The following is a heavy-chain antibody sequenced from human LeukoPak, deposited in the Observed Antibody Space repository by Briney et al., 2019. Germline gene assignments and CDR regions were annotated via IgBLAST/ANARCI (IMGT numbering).Heavy chain of an antibody. V-gene: IGHV1-18*01. CDR1: GYTFTNYD. CDR3: ARDPNSIAVAGTPLEDFDY. J-gene: IGHJ4*02. Sequence: ASVKVSCKASGYTFTNYDINWVRQAPGQGLEWMGWISAYNGNTNYAQKLQGRVTMTTDTSTSTAYMELRSLRSDDTAVYYCARDPNSIAVAGTPLEDFDYWGQGTLVTVSS. CDR2: ISAYNGNT. D-gene: IGHD6-19*01.